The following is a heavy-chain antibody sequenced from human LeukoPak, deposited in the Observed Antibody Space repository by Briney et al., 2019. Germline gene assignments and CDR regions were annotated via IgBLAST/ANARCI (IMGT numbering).Heavy chain of an antibody. CDR2: IGTTDNT. CDR3: ARVPTNSWYNWYDP. D-gene: IGHD2-8*01. V-gene: IGHV3-13*01. Sequence: GGSLRLSCAASGFAFSIYDMHWVRQPTGKGLEWVSAIGTTDNTYYIDSVKGRFTISRENAKNSLYLQMNSLRAEDTAIYYCARVPTNSWYNWYDPWGQGTLVTVSS. CDR1: GFAFSIYD. J-gene: IGHJ5*02.